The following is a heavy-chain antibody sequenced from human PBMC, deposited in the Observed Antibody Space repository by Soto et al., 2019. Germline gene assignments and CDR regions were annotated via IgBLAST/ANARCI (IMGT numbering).Heavy chain of an antibody. CDR3: ARLGAVEYSRSYYGMDV. CDR2: IYPGDSDT. CDR1: GYSFTSYW. V-gene: IGHV5-51*01. D-gene: IGHD6-6*01. J-gene: IGHJ6*02. Sequence: GESLKISCKGSGYSFTSYWIGWVRQMPGKGLEWMGIIYPGDSDTRYSPSFQGQVTISADKSISTAYLQWSSLKASDTAMYYCARLGAVEYSRSYYGMDVWGQGTTVTVSS.